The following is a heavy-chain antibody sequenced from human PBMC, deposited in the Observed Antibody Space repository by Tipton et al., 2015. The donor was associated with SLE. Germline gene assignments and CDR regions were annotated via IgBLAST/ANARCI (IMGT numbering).Heavy chain of an antibody. Sequence: TLSLTCTVSGASIRRDDSFWNWIRQPAGKGLEWIGRIYARGRVDYNPSLKSRVTILVDPSKNQFSLTVNSVTAADTAIYYCARRGLLVVPTWGQGTLVTVSS. CDR3: ARRGLLVVPT. CDR2: IYARGRV. D-gene: IGHD2-2*01. V-gene: IGHV4-61*02. CDR1: GASIRRDDSF. J-gene: IGHJ5*02.